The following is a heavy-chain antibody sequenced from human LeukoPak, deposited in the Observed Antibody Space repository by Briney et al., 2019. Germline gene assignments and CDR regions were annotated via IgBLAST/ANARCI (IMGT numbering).Heavy chain of an antibody. CDR2: INWNGGST. V-gene: IGHV3-20*04. CDR1: GFTFDDYG. CDR3: ARVDYYDSSGYYQP. J-gene: IGHJ5*02. D-gene: IGHD3-22*01. Sequence: GGSLRLSCAASGFTFDDYGMSWVRQAPGKGLEWVSGINWNGGSTGYADSVKGRFTISRDNAKNPLYLQMNSLRAEDTALYYCARVDYYDSSGYYQPWGQGTLVTVSS.